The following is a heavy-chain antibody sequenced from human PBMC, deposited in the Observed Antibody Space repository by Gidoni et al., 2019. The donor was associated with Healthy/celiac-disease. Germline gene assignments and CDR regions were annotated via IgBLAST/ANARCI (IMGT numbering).Heavy chain of an antibody. J-gene: IGHJ3*02. D-gene: IGHD1-1*01. V-gene: IGHV1-46*01. CDR3: ARGYNDAFDI. CDR2: IYPSGGST. CDR1: GYTFTSYY. Sequence: QVQLVQSGAEVKKPGASVKVSCKASGYTFTSYYMPWVRQAPGQGLEWMGIIYPSGGSTSYAQKFQGRVTMTRDTSTSTVYMELSSLRSEDTAVYYSARGYNDAFDIWGQGTMVTVSS.